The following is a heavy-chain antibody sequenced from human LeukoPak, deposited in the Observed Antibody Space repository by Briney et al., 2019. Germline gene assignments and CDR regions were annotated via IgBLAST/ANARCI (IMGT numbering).Heavy chain of an antibody. V-gene: IGHV1-58*01. D-gene: IGHD3-10*01. Sequence: AASVKVSCKASGFTLINSAVQWVRQARGQRLEWVGWIIVGSGQTRYAQKFQERVTITRDMSTSTAFLELSSLGSEDSAVYYCAAGDTLVRGVIIPFAPWGQGTLVTVSS. CDR2: IIVGSGQT. J-gene: IGHJ5*02. CDR3: AAGDTLVRGVIIPFAP. CDR1: GFTLINSA.